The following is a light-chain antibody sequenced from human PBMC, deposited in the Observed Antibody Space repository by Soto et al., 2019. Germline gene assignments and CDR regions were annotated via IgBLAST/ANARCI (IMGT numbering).Light chain of an antibody. J-gene: IGKJ5*01. Sequence: EIVMTQSPATLSVSPGERATLSCRASEGVSTNLAWYQQKPGQGPRLLIYAASIRATGIPARFSGSGSETEFTLTISSLQSEDFAVYYCQQRNVWPPITFGQGTRLEIK. V-gene: IGKV3-15*01. CDR1: EGVSTN. CDR3: QQRNVWPPIT. CDR2: AAS.